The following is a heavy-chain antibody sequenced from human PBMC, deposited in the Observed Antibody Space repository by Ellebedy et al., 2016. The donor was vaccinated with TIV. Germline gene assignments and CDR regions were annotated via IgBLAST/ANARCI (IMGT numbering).Heavy chain of an antibody. D-gene: IGHD6-19*01. V-gene: IGHV4-34*01. CDR1: GGSFSGYY. CDR2: INHSGST. CDR3: ARSPPAGTLWFDP. Sequence: SETLSLTXAVYGGSFSGYYWSWIRQPPGKGLEWIGEINHSGSTNYNPSLKSRVTISVDTSKNQFSLKLSSVTAADTAVYYCARSPPAGTLWFDPWGQGTLVTVSS. J-gene: IGHJ5*02.